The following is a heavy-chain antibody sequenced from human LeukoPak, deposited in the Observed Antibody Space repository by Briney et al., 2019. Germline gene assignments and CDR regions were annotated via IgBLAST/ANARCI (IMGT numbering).Heavy chain of an antibody. J-gene: IGHJ3*02. V-gene: IGHV3-43D*03. CDR3: AKEDTTYYYDSSGYSHDAFDI. Sequence: GGSLRLSCAASGFTFDDYAMHWVRQAPGKGLEWVSLISWDGGSTYYADSVKGRFTISRDNSKNSLYLQMNSLRAEDTAVYYCAKEDTTYYYDSSGYSHDAFDIWGQGTMVTVSS. D-gene: IGHD3-22*01. CDR1: GFTFDDYA. CDR2: ISWDGGST.